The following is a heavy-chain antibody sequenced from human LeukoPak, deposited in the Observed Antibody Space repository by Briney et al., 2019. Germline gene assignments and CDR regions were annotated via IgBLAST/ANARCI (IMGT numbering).Heavy chain of an antibody. V-gene: IGHV3-74*01. CDR3: ARAGSNWHVDY. J-gene: IGHJ4*02. CDR2: INHDGSFT. D-gene: IGHD1-20*01. CDR1: GFTFSGYW. Sequence: GGSLGLSCAASGFTFSGYWMHWGRQAPGKGLVWVSVINHDGSFTNYADSVKGRFTISRDNARNTLYLQMNSLRAEDTGVYYCARAGSNWHVDYWGQGTLDTVSS.